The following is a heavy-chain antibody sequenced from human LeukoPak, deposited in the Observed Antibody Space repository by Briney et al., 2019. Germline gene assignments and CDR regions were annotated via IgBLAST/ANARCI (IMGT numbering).Heavy chain of an antibody. Sequence: ASVKVSCKASGYTFTSYAMNWVRQAPGQGLEWMGWINTNTGNPTYAQGFTGRFVFSLDTSVSTAYLQISSLKAEDTAVYYCARVSPPKQWLVHRETWDYYYYYYMDVWGKGTTVTVSS. D-gene: IGHD6-19*01. CDR3: ARVSPPKQWLVHRETWDYYYYYYMDV. CDR1: GYTFTSYA. J-gene: IGHJ6*03. CDR2: INTNTGNP. V-gene: IGHV7-4-1*02.